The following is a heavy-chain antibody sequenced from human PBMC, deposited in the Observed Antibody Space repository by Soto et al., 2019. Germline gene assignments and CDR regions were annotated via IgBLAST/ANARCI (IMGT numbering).Heavy chain of an antibody. Sequence: PGGSLRLSCAASGFTFSSYAMSWVRQAPGKGLEWVSAISGSGGSTYYADSVKGRFTISRDNSKNTLYLQMNSLRAEDTAVYYCAKDPKRITIFGVAPNWFDPWGQGTLVTVSS. V-gene: IGHV3-23*01. CDR2: ISGSGGST. CDR3: AKDPKRITIFGVAPNWFDP. J-gene: IGHJ5*02. D-gene: IGHD3-3*01. CDR1: GFTFSSYA.